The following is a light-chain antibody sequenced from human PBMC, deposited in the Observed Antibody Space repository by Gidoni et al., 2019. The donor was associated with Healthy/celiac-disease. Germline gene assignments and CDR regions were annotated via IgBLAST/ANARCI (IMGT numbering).Light chain of an antibody. CDR2: GAS. CDR3: QQYGSSPLT. J-gene: IGKJ5*01. V-gene: IGKV3-20*01. CDR1: QSVSSSY. Sequence: EIVLTQSPGTLSLSPGERATLSCRASQSVSSSYLAWYQQKPGQAPRLLIYGASSRATGIPDRVSGIGSGTDFTLTISRLEPEDFAVYYCQQYGSSPLTFGQGTRLEIK.